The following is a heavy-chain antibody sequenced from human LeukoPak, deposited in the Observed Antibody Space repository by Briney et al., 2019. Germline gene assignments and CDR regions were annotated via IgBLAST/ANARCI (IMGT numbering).Heavy chain of an antibody. CDR2: INHSGST. Sequence: PSETLSLTCALYGGSFSGYYWSWIRQPPGKGLEWIGEINHSGSTNYNPSLKSRVTISVDTSTNKFSLKLSSVTAADTAVYYCARVIKVSSGWYGNYYYYYMDVWGKGTTVTVSS. CDR3: ARVIKVSSGWYGNYYYYYMDV. J-gene: IGHJ6*03. V-gene: IGHV4-34*01. CDR1: GGSFSGYY. D-gene: IGHD6-19*01.